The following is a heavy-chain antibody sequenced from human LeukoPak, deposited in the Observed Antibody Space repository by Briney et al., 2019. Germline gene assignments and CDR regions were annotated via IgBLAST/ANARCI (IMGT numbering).Heavy chain of an antibody. Sequence: SGPTLVNPTQTLTLTCTFSGFSLSTSGVGVGWIRQPPGKALEWLAIIYWNDDKRYRPSLKSRLTITKDTSKNEVVLTMTNMDPVDTATYYCAHRHLAGYDFWSGYSTFDYWGQGTLVTVSS. J-gene: IGHJ4*02. V-gene: IGHV2-5*01. CDR1: GFSLSTSGVG. CDR3: AHRHLAGYDFWSGYSTFDY. D-gene: IGHD3-3*01. CDR2: IYWNDDK.